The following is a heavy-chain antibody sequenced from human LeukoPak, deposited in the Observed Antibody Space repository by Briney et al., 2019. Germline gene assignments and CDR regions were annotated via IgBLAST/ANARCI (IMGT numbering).Heavy chain of an antibody. Sequence: PGGSLRLSCVASGFTFSSYGMHWVRQAPGKGLEWVAVIWDDGSNKYYADSVRGRFTISRDNSKNTLYLQVNSLRVEDTAIYYCARDANFGYDAFDIWGQGTMVIVSS. D-gene: IGHD3-10*01. CDR1: GFTFSSYG. CDR3: ARDANFGYDAFDI. J-gene: IGHJ3*02. V-gene: IGHV3-33*01. CDR2: IWDDGSNK.